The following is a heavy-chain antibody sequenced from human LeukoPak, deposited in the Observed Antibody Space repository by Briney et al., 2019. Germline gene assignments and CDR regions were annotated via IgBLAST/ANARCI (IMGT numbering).Heavy chain of an antibody. CDR3: ARVLSYYGSGTNYFDY. V-gene: IGHV1-69*13. CDR1: GGTFSSYA. D-gene: IGHD3-10*01. J-gene: IGHJ4*02. CDR2: IIPIFGTA. Sequence: SVKVSCKASGGTFSSYAISWVRQAPGQGLEWMGGIIPIFGTANYAQKFQGRVTITADESTSTAYMELSSLRSEDTAVYYCARVLSYYGSGTNYFDYWGQGTLVTVSS.